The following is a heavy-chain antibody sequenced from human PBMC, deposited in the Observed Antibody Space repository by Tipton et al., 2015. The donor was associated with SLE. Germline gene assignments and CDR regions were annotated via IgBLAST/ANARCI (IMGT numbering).Heavy chain of an antibody. V-gene: IGHV1-8*01. Sequence: QSGAEVKKPGASVKVSCKASGYTFTSYDINWVRQATGQGLEWTGWMNPNSGNTGYAQKFQGRVTMTRNTSISTAYMELSSLRSEDTAVYYCATSLAPNYDSSGLDYWGQGTLVTVSS. CDR3: ATSLAPNYDSSGLDY. D-gene: IGHD3-22*01. J-gene: IGHJ4*02. CDR2: MNPNSGNT. CDR1: GYTFTSYD.